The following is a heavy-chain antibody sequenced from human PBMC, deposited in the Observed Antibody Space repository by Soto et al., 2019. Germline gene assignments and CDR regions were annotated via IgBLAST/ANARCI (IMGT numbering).Heavy chain of an antibody. V-gene: IGHV4-59*12. D-gene: IGHD3-10*01. CDR2: IYYSGST. CDR1: GGSISSYY. J-gene: IGHJ4*02. CDR3: ARGLSSATPYSGGCYYFDF. Sequence: SETLSLTCTVSGGSISSYYWSWIRQPPGKGLEWIGYIYYSGSTNYNPSLKSRVTISVDTSKNQFSLKVSSVTAADTAVYYCARGLSSATPYSGGCYYFDFWGQG.